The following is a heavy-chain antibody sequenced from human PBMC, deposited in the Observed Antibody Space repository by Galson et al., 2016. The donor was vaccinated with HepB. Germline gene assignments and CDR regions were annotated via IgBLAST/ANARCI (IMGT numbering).Heavy chain of an antibody. D-gene: IGHD4-17*01. V-gene: IGHV3-30*03. CDR3: ARDDFGDSIDY. CDR2: ISYDGTNK. J-gene: IGHJ4*02. Sequence: SLRLSCAASGFTLNTYGVHWVRQAPGKGLEWVAVISYDGTNKYYADSLKGRFTISRDNSKNTLYVQMNSLRAEDTAVYYCARDDFGDSIDYWGQGTLVTVSS. CDR1: GFTLNTYG.